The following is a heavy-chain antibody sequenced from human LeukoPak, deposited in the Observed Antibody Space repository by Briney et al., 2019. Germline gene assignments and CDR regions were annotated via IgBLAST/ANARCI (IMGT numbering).Heavy chain of an antibody. CDR3: ARVGYSSGWYFDY. Sequence: GGSLRLSCAASGFTFSSYAMHWVRQAPGKGLEWVAVISYDGSNKYYADSVKGRFTISRDNSKNTLYLQMNSLKAEDTAVYYCARVGYSSGWYFDYRGQGTLVTVSS. J-gene: IGHJ4*02. V-gene: IGHV3-30-3*01. CDR2: ISYDGSNK. D-gene: IGHD6-19*01. CDR1: GFTFSSYA.